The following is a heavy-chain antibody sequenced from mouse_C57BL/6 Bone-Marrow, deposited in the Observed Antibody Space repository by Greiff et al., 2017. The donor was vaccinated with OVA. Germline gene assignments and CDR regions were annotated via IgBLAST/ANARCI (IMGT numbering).Heavy chain of an antibody. Sequence: QVQLQQSGPELVKPGASVKLSCKASGYTFTSYDINWVKQRPGQGLAWIGWIYPRDGSTKYNEKFKGKATLTVDTSSSTAYMELHSLTSEDSAVYCCAREDIPAWVAYWGQGTLVTVSA. CDR1: GYTFTSYD. V-gene: IGHV1-85*01. J-gene: IGHJ3*01. CDR2: IYPRDGST. CDR3: AREDIPAWVAY.